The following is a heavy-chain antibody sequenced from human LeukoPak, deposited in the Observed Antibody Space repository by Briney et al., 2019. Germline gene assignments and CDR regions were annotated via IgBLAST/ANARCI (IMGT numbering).Heavy chain of an antibody. CDR3: ARIIVATGGDY. J-gene: IGHJ4*02. Sequence: EASVKVSCKASGYIFTGYYMHWVRQAPGQGLEWMGWINPNSGGTNYAQKFQGRVTMTRDTSISTAYMELSRLRSDDTAVYYCARIIVATGGDYWGQGTLVTVSS. V-gene: IGHV1-2*02. CDR1: GYIFTGYY. D-gene: IGHD5-12*01. CDR2: INPNSGGT.